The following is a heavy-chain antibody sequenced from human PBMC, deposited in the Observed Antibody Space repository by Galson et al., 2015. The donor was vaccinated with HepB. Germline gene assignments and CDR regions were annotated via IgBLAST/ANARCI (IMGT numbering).Heavy chain of an antibody. D-gene: IGHD3-10*01. V-gene: IGHV3-30*18. CDR2: ISYDGTNK. Sequence: SLRLSCAASGFTFSSYGMHWVRQAPGKGLEWVAVISYDGTNKYYADSVKGRFTISRDNSKNTLYLQMNSLRVEDTAVYYCANDETGSGSYMDSYFGMDVWGQGTTVTVSS. CDR1: GFTFSSYG. J-gene: IGHJ6*02. CDR3: ANDETGSGSYMDSYFGMDV.